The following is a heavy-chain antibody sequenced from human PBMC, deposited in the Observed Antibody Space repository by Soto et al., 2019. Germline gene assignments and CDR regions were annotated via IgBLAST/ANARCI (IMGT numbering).Heavy chain of an antibody. CDR1: GFTFRFYD. D-gene: IGHD4-4*01. Sequence: LRLSCATSGFTFRFYDMHWVRQAPGKGLEWVAIISRDGNNKDYGDSVKGRFTISRDNSKNTLYLQMNSLRGEDTAVYYCAKDAYTPIRTTAHDSGGLDHWGRGTLVTVSS. V-gene: IGHV3-30*18. J-gene: IGHJ4*02. CDR3: AKDAYTPIRTTAHDSGGLDH. CDR2: ISRDGNNK.